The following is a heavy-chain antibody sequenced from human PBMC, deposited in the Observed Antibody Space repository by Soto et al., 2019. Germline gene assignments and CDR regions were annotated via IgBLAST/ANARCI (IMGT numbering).Heavy chain of an antibody. J-gene: IGHJ6*02. V-gene: IGHV3-23*01. CDR1: GFTFSSYA. D-gene: IGHD6-13*01. Sequence: PWGSLRLSCAASGFTFSSYAMSWVRQAPGKGLEWVSAISGSGGSTYYADSVKGRFTISRDNSKNTLYLQMNSLRAEDTAVYYCAKGQKLVLVDYYGMDVCGQGTTVTV. CDR3: AKGQKLVLVDYYGMDV. CDR2: ISGSGGST.